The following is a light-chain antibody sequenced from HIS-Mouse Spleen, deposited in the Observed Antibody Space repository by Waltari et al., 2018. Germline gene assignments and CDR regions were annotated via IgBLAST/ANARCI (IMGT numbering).Light chain of an antibody. CDR2: DVS. V-gene: IGLV2-11*01. J-gene: IGLJ2*01. CDR3: CSYAGSYVV. CDR1: SSHVVGYNY. Sequence: QSALTQPRSVSGSPGQSVTISCTGTSSHVVGYNYVSCYHQHPGKAPKLMIYDVSKRPSGVPDRFSGSKSGNTASLTISGLQAEDEADYYCCSYAGSYVVFGGGTKLTVL.